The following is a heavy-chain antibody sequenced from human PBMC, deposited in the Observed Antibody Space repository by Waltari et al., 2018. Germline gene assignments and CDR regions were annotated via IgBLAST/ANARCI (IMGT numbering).Heavy chain of an antibody. V-gene: IGHV1-69*13. J-gene: IGHJ4*02. CDR3: ARVVAGTFGADRVGYFDY. CDR2: IIPIFGTA. CDR1: GGTFSSYA. D-gene: IGHD6-19*01. Sequence: QVQLVQSGAEVKKPGSSVKVSCKASGGTFSSYAISWVRQAPGQGLEWMGGIIPIFGTANYAQKFQGRVTITADESTSTAYMELSSLRSEDTAVYYCARVVAGTFGADRVGYFDYWGQGTLVTVSS.